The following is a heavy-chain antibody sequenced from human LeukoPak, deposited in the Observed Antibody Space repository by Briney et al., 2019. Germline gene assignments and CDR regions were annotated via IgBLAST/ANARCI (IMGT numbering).Heavy chain of an antibody. J-gene: IGHJ4*02. V-gene: IGHV4-59*01. D-gene: IGHD6-13*01. CDR2: IYYSGST. CDR3: ARAIYSSPPYFDY. CDR1: GGSLSSYY. Sequence: PSETLSLTCTVSGGSLSSYYWSWIRQPPGKGLEWIGYIYYSGSTNYNPSLKSRVTISVDTSKNQFSLKLSSVTAADTAVYYCARAIYSSPPYFDYWGQGTLVTVSS.